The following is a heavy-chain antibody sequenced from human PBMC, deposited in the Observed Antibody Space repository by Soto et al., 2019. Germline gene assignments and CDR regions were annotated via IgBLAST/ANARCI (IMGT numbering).Heavy chain of an antibody. CDR1: GGSFSGYY. CDR2: INHSGST. J-gene: IGHJ3*02. CDR3: ASPSRKPPRRFDI. Sequence: QVQLQQWGAGLLKPSETLSLTCAVYGGSFSGYYWSWIRQPPGKGLEWIGEINHSGSTNYNPSLKSRVTISVDTSKNQFSLKLSSVTAADTAVYYCASPSRKPPRRFDIWGQGTMVTVSS. V-gene: IGHV4-34*01.